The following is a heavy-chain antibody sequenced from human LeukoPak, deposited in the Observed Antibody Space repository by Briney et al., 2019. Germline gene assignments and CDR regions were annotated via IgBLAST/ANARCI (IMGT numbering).Heavy chain of an antibody. CDR2: ISAYNGNT. CDR1: GYTFTSYG. J-gene: IGHJ4*02. CDR3: ARRKGYVPDYYFDY. Sequence: ASVKVSCKASGYTFTSYGISWVRQAPGQGLEWMGWISAYNGNTNYAQKLQGRVTITTDTSTSTAYMGLRSLRSDGTAVYYCARRKGYVPDYYFDYWGQGTLVTVSS. D-gene: IGHD3-10*02. V-gene: IGHV1-18*01.